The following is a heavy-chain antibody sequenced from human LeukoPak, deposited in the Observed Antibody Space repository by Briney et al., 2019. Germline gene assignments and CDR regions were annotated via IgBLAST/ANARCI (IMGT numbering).Heavy chain of an antibody. CDR3: ARYSNSWSGAFDI. D-gene: IGHD6-13*01. CDR1: GFTFSSYA. Sequence: GGSLRLSCAASGFTFSSYAMSWVRQAPGKGLEWVSAISGSGGSTYYADSVKGRFTISRDNSKNTLYLQMNSLRAEDTAVYYCARYSNSWSGAFDIWGQGTMVTVSS. J-gene: IGHJ3*02. CDR2: ISGSGGST. V-gene: IGHV3-23*01.